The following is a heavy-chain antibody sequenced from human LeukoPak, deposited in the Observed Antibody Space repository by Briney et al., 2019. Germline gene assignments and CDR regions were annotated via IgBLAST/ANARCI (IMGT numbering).Heavy chain of an antibody. CDR3: TRDLMDYDVSTGLHHYYMDV. D-gene: IGHD3-9*01. CDR1: GFTFSSYW. V-gene: IGHV3-74*01. CDR2: INGDGRNI. J-gene: IGHJ6*02. Sequence: GGSLRLSCVASGFTFSSYWMHWVRQDPRKGLVWVSRINGDGRNINYADSVRGRFTISRDNTKNTLYLQMNTLRVEDTAVYYCTRDLMDYDVSTGLHHYYMDVWGQGTTVTVSS.